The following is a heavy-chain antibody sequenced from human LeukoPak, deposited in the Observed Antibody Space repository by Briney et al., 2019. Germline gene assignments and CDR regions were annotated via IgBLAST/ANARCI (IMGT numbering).Heavy chain of an antibody. D-gene: IGHD4-17*01. Sequence: GASLLLSCAASGFTFSNYAMNWVRQAPGKGLEWVSGISASGGNTYYADSVKGRFTISRDNSKNTLYLQMHSLRAEDTAVYYCAKEYGDYGPDWFDPWGQGNLVTVSS. J-gene: IGHJ5*02. V-gene: IGHV3-23*01. CDR1: GFTFSNYA. CDR2: ISASGGNT. CDR3: AKEYGDYGPDWFDP.